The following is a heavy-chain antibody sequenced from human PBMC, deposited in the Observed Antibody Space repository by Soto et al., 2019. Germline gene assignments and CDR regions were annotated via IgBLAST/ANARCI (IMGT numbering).Heavy chain of an antibody. CDR2: ISYDGSNK. Sequence: QVQLVESGGCVVQPGRSLRLSCAASGFTFSSYGTHWVRQAPGKWLEWVAVISYDGSNKYYADSVKGRFTISRDNSKNTLYLQMNSLRAEDTAVYYCAKGSTAMTYFDYWGQGTLVTVSS. CDR1: GFTFSSYG. J-gene: IGHJ4*02. D-gene: IGHD5-18*01. CDR3: AKGSTAMTYFDY. V-gene: IGHV3-30*18.